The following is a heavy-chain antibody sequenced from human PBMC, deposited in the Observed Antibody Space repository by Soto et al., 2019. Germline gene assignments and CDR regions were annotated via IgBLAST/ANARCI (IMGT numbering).Heavy chain of an antibody. J-gene: IGHJ4*02. CDR2: ISGTGGST. CDR3: AKDSAKFYYDSSGYPLDN. D-gene: IGHD3-22*01. CDR1: GFTFSSYA. V-gene: IGHV3-23*01. Sequence: SLRLSCAASGFTFSSYAMSCVRQAPVKGLEWVSAISGTGGSTYYADSVKGRFTISRDNSRNTPYLQMNGLRAEDTAIYYCAKDSAKFYYDSSGYPLDNWGQGTMVTVSS.